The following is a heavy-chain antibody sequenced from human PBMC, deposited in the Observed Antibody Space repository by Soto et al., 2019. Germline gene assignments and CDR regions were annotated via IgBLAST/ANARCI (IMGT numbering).Heavy chain of an antibody. J-gene: IGHJ4*02. V-gene: IGHV3-30*03. CDR3: AGFNTVKYFDY. Sequence: QVQLVESGGGVVQPGRSLRLSCAASGFTFSSYGMHWVRQAPGKGLEWVAVISYDGSNKYYADSVKGRFTISRDNSKNTLYLQMNSLRAEDTAVYYCAGFNTVKYFDYWGQVTLVTVSS. D-gene: IGHD4-17*01. CDR2: ISYDGSNK. CDR1: GFTFSSYG.